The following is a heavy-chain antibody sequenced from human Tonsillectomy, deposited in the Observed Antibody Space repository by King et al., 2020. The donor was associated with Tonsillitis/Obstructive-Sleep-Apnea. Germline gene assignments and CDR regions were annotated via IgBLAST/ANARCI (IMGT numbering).Heavy chain of an antibody. CDR1: RFTFSDYW. V-gene: IGHV3-7*01. Sequence: EVQLVESGGGLVQPGGSLRLSCVASRFTFSDYWMSWVRQAPGKGPEWVANIKQDGSDKYYVDSVRGRFTISRDNAKNSLYLQMNSLRVEDTAVYYCAGDGGGGEGDVWGKGTTVTVSS. CDR3: AGDGGGGEGDV. D-gene: IGHD3-16*01. J-gene: IGHJ6*04. CDR2: IKQDGSDK.